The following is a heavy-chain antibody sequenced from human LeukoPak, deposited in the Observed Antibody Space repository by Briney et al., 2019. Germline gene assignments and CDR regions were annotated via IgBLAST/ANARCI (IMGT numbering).Heavy chain of an antibody. D-gene: IGHD1-26*01. CDR2: FHSGGST. Sequence: SEALSLTCTVSGASISNTYWSWIRQAPGKELEWIGYFHSGGSTSYNPSLESRVTISAETSNNQFSLKLNSVTAADTAVYFCARHGSNLVGASTIYFDKWGQGILVTVSA. CDR3: ARHGSNLVGASTIYFDK. V-gene: IGHV4-4*09. CDR1: GASISNTY. J-gene: IGHJ4*02.